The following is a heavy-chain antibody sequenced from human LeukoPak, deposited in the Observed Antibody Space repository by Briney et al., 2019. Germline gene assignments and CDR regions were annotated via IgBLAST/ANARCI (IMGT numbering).Heavy chain of an antibody. D-gene: IGHD2-2*01. CDR3: AKGHSSVIVPAEFGY. CDR1: GFTFSSYA. Sequence: GGFLRLSCAASGFTFSSYAMSWVRQAPGKGLEWVSAISGSGDSTYYADSVKGRFTISRDNSKNTLYLQMNSLRAEDTAVFYCAKGHSSVIVPAEFGYWGQGTLVTVSS. CDR2: ISGSGDST. J-gene: IGHJ4*02. V-gene: IGHV3-23*01.